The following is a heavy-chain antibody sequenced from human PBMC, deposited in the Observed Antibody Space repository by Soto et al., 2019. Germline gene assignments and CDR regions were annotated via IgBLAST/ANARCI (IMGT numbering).Heavy chain of an antibody. CDR3: ARETPLVAVTPEFDY. D-gene: IGHD2-15*01. V-gene: IGHV3-11*01. Sequence: TGGSLRLSCAASGFTFSDYYMSWIRQAPGKGLEWVSSISKSGSTIHCADSVKGRFTVSRDNAKKSVYLQMNSLRVEDMAVYYCARETPLVAVTPEFDYWGQGTRVTVSS. CDR2: ISKSGSTI. J-gene: IGHJ4*02. CDR1: GFTFSDYY.